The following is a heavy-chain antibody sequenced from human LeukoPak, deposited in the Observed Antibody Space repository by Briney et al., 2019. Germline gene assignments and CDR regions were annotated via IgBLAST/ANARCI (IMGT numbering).Heavy chain of an antibody. D-gene: IGHD3-10*01. J-gene: IGHJ5*02. V-gene: IGHV4-4*07. CDR1: GFTFSTYA. CDR3: ARSQDYYGSGKGWFDP. Sequence: GSLRLSCAASGFTFSTYAMTWIRQPAGKGLEWIGRIYTSGSTNYNPSLKSRVTMSVDTSKNQFSLKLSSVTAADTAVYYCARSQDYYGSGKGWFDPWGQGTLVTVSS. CDR2: IYTSGST.